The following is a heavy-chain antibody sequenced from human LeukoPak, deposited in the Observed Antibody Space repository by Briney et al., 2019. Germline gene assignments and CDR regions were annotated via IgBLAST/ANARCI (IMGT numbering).Heavy chain of an antibody. V-gene: IGHV3-23*01. CDR1: GFTFSSYA. CDR2: ISGSGGST. J-gene: IGHJ4*02. D-gene: IGHD5-12*01. Sequence: AGGSLRLSCAASGFTFSSYAMSWVRQAPGKGLEWVSAISGSGGSTYYADSAKGRFTISRDNSKNTLYLQMNSLRAEDTAVYYCGGWATSYGYTYYFDYWGQGTLVTVSS. CDR3: GGWATSYGYTYYFDY.